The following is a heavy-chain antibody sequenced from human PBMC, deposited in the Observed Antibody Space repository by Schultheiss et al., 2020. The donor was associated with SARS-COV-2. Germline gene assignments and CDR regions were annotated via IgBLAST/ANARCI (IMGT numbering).Heavy chain of an antibody. CDR3: VRLTGDYVWGSYRFDAFDI. D-gene: IGHD3-16*02. CDR1: GGSISSGSYY. J-gene: IGHJ3*02. V-gene: IGHV4-39*01. Sequence: SETLSLTCTVSGGSISSGSYYWSWIRQPPGKGLEWIGYIYYSGSTYYNPSLKSRVTISVDTSKNQFSLKLSSVTAADTAVYYCVRLTGDYVWGSYRFDAFDIWGQGTMVTVSS. CDR2: IYYSGST.